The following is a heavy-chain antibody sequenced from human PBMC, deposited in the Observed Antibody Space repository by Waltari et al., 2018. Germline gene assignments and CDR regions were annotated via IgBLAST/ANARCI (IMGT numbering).Heavy chain of an antibody. CDR2: IDNYGKS. Sequence: QVQLQQWGAGLLKPSETLSFNCAVCGGSFSGYYWTCIRQPPGKGLEWIGAIDNYGKSNYNPSLKSRVTISKAESKNQFSLKLTSVTAADTAVYFCARRGGGPYPFYFDYWGQGTLVTVSS. CDR1: GGSFSGYY. CDR3: ARRGGGPYPFYFDY. V-gene: IGHV4-34*01. J-gene: IGHJ4*02. D-gene: IGHD2-15*01.